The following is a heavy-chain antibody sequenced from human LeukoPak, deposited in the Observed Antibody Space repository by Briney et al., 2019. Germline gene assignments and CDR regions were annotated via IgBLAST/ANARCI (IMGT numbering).Heavy chain of an antibody. J-gene: IGHJ4*02. CDR1: GDSISNGFYY. V-gene: IGHV4-39*01. CDR3: ARTRHITVAGHFYY. CDR2: LFHSGNT. Sequence: SETLSLTCTVSGDSISNGFYYGAWIRQPPEKGLEWIGSLFHSGNTYYNPSLQSRVSISVDTSKNQFSLKLTSVTAADTAVYYCARTRHITVAGHFYYWGRGTLVTVSS. D-gene: IGHD6-19*01.